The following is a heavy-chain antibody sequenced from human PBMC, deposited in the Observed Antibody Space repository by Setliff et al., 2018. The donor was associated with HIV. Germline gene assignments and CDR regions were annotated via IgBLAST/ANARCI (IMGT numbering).Heavy chain of an antibody. CDR1: GFTFSDDY. Sequence: GGSLRLSCAASGFTFSDDYMSWIRQTPGKGLEWIPCISSSGSTTYYADSMKGRFTISRDNAKNSLYLQMNSLRAEDTAVYYCARDPYPYFDYGDWYFDLWGRGTLVTVSS. V-gene: IGHV3-11*04. CDR3: ARDPYPYFDYGDWYFDL. D-gene: IGHD4-17*01. J-gene: IGHJ2*01. CDR2: ISSSGSTT.